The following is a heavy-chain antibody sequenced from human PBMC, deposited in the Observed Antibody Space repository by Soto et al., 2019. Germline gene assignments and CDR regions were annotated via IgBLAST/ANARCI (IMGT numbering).Heavy chain of an antibody. Sequence: SGPTLVNATQTVRLTCTFSGFSLSTNGVGVGWIRQPPGEALEWLALIYWSDGKRYSPSLKSRLTIAKDTSKNQVFLTMTNVVPVDTATYYCARVYRSSPDYWGQGTLVTVSS. CDR3: ARVYRSSPDY. D-gene: IGHD6-6*01. CDR1: GFSLSTNGVG. J-gene: IGHJ4*02. V-gene: IGHV2-5*01. CDR2: IYWSDGK.